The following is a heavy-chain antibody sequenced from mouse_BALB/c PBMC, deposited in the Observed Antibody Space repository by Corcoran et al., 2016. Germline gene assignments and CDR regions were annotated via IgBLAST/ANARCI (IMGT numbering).Heavy chain of an antibody. D-gene: IGHD2-14*01. CDR2: IDPANGNT. V-gene: IGHV14-3*02. CDR3: ARGGVRRGDAMDY. J-gene: IGHJ4*01. Sequence: EVQLQQSGAELVKPGASVKLSCTASGFNIKDTYMHWVKQRPEQGLEWIGRIDPANGNTKYDPKFQGKATITADTSSNTAYLQLSSLTSEDTAVYYCARGGVRRGDAMDYWGQGTSVTVS. CDR1: GFNIKDTY.